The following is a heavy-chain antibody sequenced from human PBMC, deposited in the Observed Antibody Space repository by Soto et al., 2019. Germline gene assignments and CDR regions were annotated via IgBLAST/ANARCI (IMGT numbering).Heavy chain of an antibody. CDR3: AAELGHGNTAY. V-gene: IGHV1-58*01. CDR2: IGVGSGSP. Sequence: ASVKVSCKASGFTFTNSAVQWVRQARGQRLEWIGWIGVGSGSPNYAQKFQERVTITRDMSTTTAYMELSSLRSEDTAIYYCAAELGHGNTAYWGQGTLVTVSS. J-gene: IGHJ4*02. D-gene: IGHD1-7*01. CDR1: GFTFTNSA.